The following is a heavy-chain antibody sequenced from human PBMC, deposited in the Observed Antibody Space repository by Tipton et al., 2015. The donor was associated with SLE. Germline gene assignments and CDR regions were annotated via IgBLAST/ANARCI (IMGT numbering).Heavy chain of an antibody. CDR3: ACQYSSRTRFDP. J-gene: IGHJ5*02. Sequence: TLSLTCTVSGGSISSSSYYWGWIRQPPGKGLEWIGSIYDSGSTYYNPSLKSRVTISVDTSKNQFSLKLSSVTAADTAVYYCACQYSSRTRFDPWGQGSLVTVSS. D-gene: IGHD6-19*01. CDR1: GGSISSSSYY. V-gene: IGHV4-39*07. CDR2: IYDSGST.